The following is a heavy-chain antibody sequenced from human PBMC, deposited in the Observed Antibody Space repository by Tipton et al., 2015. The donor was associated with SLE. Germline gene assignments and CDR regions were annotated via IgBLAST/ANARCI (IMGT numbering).Heavy chain of an antibody. CDR1: GFTFDDYG. V-gene: IGHV3-9*01. Sequence: SLRLSCAASGFTFDDYGMQWVRQAPGKGLEWISGISWNNGNIAYADSVRGRFTISRDNAKNSLYLQMNSLRAEDTALYYCARSPYCSGGSCYFDYWGQGMLVTVSS. CDR3: ARSPYCSGGSCYFDY. CDR2: ISWNNGNI. D-gene: IGHD2-15*01. J-gene: IGHJ4*02.